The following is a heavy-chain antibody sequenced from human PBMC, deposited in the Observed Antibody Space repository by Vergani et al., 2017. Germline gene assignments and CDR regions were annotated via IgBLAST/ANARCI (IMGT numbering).Heavy chain of an antibody. D-gene: IGHD5-18*01. CDR2: IKQDGSEK. CDR3: ARDLSRGSYGYDRLGY. J-gene: IGHJ4*02. Sequence: GKGLEWVANIKQDGSEKYYVDSVKGRFTISRDNAKNSLYLQMNSLRAEDTAVYYCARDLSRGSYGYDRLGYWGQGTLVTVSS. V-gene: IGHV3-7*01.